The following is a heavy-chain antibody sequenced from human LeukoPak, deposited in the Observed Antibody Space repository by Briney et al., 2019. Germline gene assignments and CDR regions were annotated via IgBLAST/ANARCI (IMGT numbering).Heavy chain of an antibody. CDR1: GFTFSSYA. D-gene: IGHD3-22*01. CDR2: ISGSGGTT. CDR3: AKDTHDTSGDSGYYFDY. J-gene: IGHJ4*02. Sequence: GGSLRLSCAASGFTFSSYAMSWVRQAPGKGLEWVSAISGSGGTTYYADSVKGRFTISRDNSKNTLYLQMNSLRAEDTAVYYCAKDTHDTSGDSGYYFDYWGQGLLVTVSS. V-gene: IGHV3-23*01.